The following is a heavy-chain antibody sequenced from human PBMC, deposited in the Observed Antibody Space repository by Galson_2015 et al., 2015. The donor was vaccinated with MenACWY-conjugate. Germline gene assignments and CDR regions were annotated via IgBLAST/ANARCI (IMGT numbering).Heavy chain of an antibody. CDR1: GFTFSTYW. CDR3: ARLGGNYRTPSHFDY. CDR2: IHSDGRST. Sequence: SLRLSCAASGFTFSTYWMHWVRQASGKGLVWVSRIHSDGRSTRYADSVKGRFTISRDNAKNTLYLQMNSLRAEDTAVYYCARLGGNYRTPSHFDYWGQGTLVTVSS. J-gene: IGHJ4*02. V-gene: IGHV3-74*01. D-gene: IGHD1-26*01.